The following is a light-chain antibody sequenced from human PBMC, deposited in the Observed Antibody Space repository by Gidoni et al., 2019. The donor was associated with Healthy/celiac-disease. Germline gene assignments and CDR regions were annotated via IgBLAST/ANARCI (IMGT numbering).Light chain of an antibody. J-gene: IGKJ1*01. CDR2: GAS. Sequence: EIVLTQSPGTLSLSPGERATLSCRASQSVSSSYLAWYQQKPGQAPRLLIYGASSRATGIPDSRLEPEDFAVYYCQQYGSSPRTFXXXTKVEIK. CDR3: QQYGSSPRT. V-gene: IGKV3-20*01. CDR1: QSVSSSY.